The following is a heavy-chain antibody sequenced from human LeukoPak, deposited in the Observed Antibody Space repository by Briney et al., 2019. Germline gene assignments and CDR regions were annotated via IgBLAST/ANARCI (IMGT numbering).Heavy chain of an antibody. CDR3: ARSIGLTGGGVDV. D-gene: IGHD3-9*01. CDR2: ITNGGSTI. J-gene: IGHJ6*02. V-gene: IGHV3-11*01. Sequence: GGTLRLSCAASGFTFSDYNMNWVRQAPGEGLERVSYITNGGSTIHHADSVKGRFTISRDNAKTTLYLQMNSLRAEDTAVYYCARSIGLTGGGVDVWGQGTTVTVSS. CDR1: GFTFSDYN.